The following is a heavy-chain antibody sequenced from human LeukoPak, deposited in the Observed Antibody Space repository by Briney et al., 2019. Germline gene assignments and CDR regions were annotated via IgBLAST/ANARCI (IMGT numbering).Heavy chain of an antibody. V-gene: IGHV4-34*01. CDR2: INHSGST. D-gene: IGHD3-22*01. Sequence: SETLSLTCAVYGGSFRGYYWSWIRQPPGKGLERSGEINHSGSTNYNPSLKSRVTISIDTTKNQCSLKLSSVTAADTAVYYCARVEMGSYYASCGYEGGDFDYWGQGTLVAVSS. J-gene: IGHJ4*02. CDR1: GGSFRGYY. CDR3: ARVEMGSYYASCGYEGGDFDY.